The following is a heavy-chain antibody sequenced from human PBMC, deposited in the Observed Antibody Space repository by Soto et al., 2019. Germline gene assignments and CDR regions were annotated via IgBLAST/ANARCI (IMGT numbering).Heavy chain of an antibody. J-gene: IGHJ6*02. CDR2: IYPGDSNA. CDR3: ARLGRNPLSDNYYGMDV. Sequence: GESLKISCKGSGYSFTNFWIGWVRQMPGKGLEWMGIIYPGDSNAKYSPSFQGQVTISADRSISTAYLQWDSLKASDTAMYYCARLGRNPLSDNYYGMDVWGQGTSVTVAS. D-gene: IGHD3-16*02. V-gene: IGHV5-51*01. CDR1: GYSFTNFW.